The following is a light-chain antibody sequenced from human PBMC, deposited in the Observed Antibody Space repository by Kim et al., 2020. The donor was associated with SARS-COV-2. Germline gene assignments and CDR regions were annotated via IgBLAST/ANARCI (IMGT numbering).Light chain of an antibody. J-gene: IGLJ2*01. V-gene: IGLV6-57*03. CDR3: QSYDRTTVI. CDR2: EDI. CDR1: SGSIAGNF. Sequence: GKTVTISCIRSSGSIAGNFGQWYQQRPGSAPTNVIYEDIQRPSGVPDRFSGSIDSSSNSASLTISGLRTEDEATYYCQSYDRTTVIFGGGTQLTVL.